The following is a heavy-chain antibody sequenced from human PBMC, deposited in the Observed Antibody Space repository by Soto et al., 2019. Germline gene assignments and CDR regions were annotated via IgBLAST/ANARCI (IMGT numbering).Heavy chain of an antibody. CDR1: GYSFTSYW. CDR3: ARQEMATIGLYGMDV. J-gene: IGHJ6*02. V-gene: IGHV5-51*01. D-gene: IGHD5-12*01. CDR2: IYPGDSDT. Sequence: SGESLKISCKGSGYSFTSYWIGWVRQMPGKGLEWMGIIYPGDSDTRYSPSFQGQVTISADKSISTAYLQWSSLKASDTAMYYCARQEMATIGLYGMDVWGQGTTVTVSS.